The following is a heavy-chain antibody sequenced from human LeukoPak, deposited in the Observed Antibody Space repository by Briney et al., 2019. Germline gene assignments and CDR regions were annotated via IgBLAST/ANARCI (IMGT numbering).Heavy chain of an antibody. D-gene: IGHD2-15*01. CDR3: AREKVEGANWFDP. V-gene: IGHV1-2*02. CDR1: GYTFTGYY. J-gene: IGHJ5*02. Sequence: GASLKVSSKASGYTFTGYYMHWVRQAPGQGLEWMGWINSNSGGTNYAQKFQGRVTMTRDTSISTVYMELSRLRSDDTAVYYCAREKVEGANWFDPWGQGTLVTVFS. CDR2: INSNSGGT.